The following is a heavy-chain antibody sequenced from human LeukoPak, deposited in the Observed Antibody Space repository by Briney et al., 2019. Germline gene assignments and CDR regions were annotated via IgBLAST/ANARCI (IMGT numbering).Heavy chain of an antibody. J-gene: IGHJ4*02. CDR2: IKQDGSEK. CDR1: GFTFSSYW. V-gene: IGHV3-7*05. D-gene: IGHD4-17*01. Sequence: PGGSLRLSCAVSGFTFSSYWMTWVRQAPGKGLEWVAKIKQDGSEKYYVDSVKGRFTISRDNARNSVYLQMNSLGAEDTAVYYCARDSGAATTDFDYWGQGTLVTVSS. CDR3: ARDSGAATTDFDY.